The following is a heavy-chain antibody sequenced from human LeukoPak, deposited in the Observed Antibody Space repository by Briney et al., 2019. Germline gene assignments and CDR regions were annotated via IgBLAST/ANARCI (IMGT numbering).Heavy chain of an antibody. V-gene: IGHV3-48*01. J-gene: IGHJ4*02. CDR3: ARDHGGNPLTFADY. Sequence: GGSLRLSCAASGFTFSSYSMNWVCQAPGKGLEWVSYISSSSSTIYYADSVKGRFTISRDNAKNSLYLQMNSLRAEDTAVYYCARDHGGNPLTFADYWGQGTLVTVSS. CDR2: ISSSSSTI. D-gene: IGHD4-23*01. CDR1: GFTFSSYS.